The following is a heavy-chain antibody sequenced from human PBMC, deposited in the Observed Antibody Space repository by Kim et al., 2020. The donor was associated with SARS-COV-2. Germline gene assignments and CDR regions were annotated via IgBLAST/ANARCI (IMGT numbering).Heavy chain of an antibody. D-gene: IGHD4-17*01. Sequence: PSLKSRVTISVEPSKNQFSLKLSSVTAADTAVYYCARYDYGDYDPYGMDVWGQGTTVTVSS. CDR3: ARYDYGDYDPYGMDV. J-gene: IGHJ6*02. V-gene: IGHV4-31*02.